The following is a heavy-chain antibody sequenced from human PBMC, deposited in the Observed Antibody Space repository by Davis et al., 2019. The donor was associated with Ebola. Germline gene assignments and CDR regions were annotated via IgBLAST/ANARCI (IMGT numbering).Heavy chain of an antibody. CDR3: ARADCSGGSCLRADFDY. Sequence: PSETLSLTCTVSGGSISSGGYYWSWIRQHPGKGLEWIGYIHYSGNTYYNPSLKSRVTISVDTSKNQFSLRLSSVIAADTAVYYCARADCSGGSCLRADFDYWGQGTLVTVSS. J-gene: IGHJ4*02. V-gene: IGHV4-31*03. CDR2: IHYSGNT. CDR1: GGSISSGGYY. D-gene: IGHD2-15*01.